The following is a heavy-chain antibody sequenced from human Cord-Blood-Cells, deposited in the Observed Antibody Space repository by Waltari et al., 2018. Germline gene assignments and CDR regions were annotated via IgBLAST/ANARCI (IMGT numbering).Heavy chain of an antibody. CDR2: IYSGGRT. Sequence: EVQLVESGGGLIQPGGSLRLSCAASGFTVSSNYMSWVRQARGKGLEWVGVIYSGGRTYYAGSVKGRFTISRDNSKNTLCLQMNSVRAEDTAVYYCARGGGYCGGDCYHFAYWGQGTLVTVSS. V-gene: IGHV3-53*01. J-gene: IGHJ4*02. D-gene: IGHD2-21*02. CDR3: ARGGGYCGGDCYHFAY. CDR1: GFTVSSNY.